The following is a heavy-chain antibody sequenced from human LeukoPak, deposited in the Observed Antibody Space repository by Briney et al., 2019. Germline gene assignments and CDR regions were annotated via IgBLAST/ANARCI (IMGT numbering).Heavy chain of an antibody. D-gene: IGHD3-22*01. CDR1: GYTFTSYD. V-gene: IGHV1-8*01. CDR3: ARGYDTIDY. J-gene: IGHJ4*02. Sequence: GASVKVSCKASGYTFTSYDIKWVRQATGQGPEWMGWINPNSGNTGYAKKFQGRVTMTRNTSISTAYMELSSLRSEDTAVYCCARGYDTIDYWGQGTLVTVSS. CDR2: INPNSGNT.